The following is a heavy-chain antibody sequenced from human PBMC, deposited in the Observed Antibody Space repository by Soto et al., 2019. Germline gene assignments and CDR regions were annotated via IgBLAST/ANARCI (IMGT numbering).Heavy chain of an antibody. V-gene: IGHV3-23*01. Sequence: GGSLRLSCAASGFTFSSYAMRWVRQAPGKGVEWVSAISGSGGRTYYADSVKGRFTISTANSKNTLYLQMNSLRAEDTDVYYCAKDGIKYCISTSCYSVDYWGQGTLVTVSA. CDR3: AKDGIKYCISTSCYSVDY. CDR2: ISGSGGRT. CDR1: GFTFSSYA. D-gene: IGHD2-2*01. J-gene: IGHJ4*02.